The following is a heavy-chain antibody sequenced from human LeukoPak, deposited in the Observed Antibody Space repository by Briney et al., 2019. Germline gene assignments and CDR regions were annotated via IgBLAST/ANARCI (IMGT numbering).Heavy chain of an antibody. CDR3: ARFYGVPGGWFDP. J-gene: IGHJ5*02. CDR2: IYDGGST. V-gene: IGHV3-66*01. CDR1: GITISSNH. D-gene: IGHD4-17*01. Sequence: GGSLRLSCAASGITISSNHMTWVRQASGKGLEWVSVIYDGGSTSYADSVKGRFIISRDNSKNTLYLQMNSLRGEDTAVYYCARFYGVPGGWFDPWGQGTLVTVSS.